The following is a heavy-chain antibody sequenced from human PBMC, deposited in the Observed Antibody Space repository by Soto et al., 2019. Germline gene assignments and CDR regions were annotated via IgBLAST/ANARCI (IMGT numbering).Heavy chain of an antibody. D-gene: IGHD4-4*01. CDR2: ISYSGAT. J-gene: IGHJ6*03. Sequence: SETLSLTCTVSGGSISSYYWSWIRQPPGKGLEWIGYISYSGATSYNPSLESRLTISVDTSNNQFSLRLSSVTAADTAIYFCARHDYSVNHYYYYMDVWGKGTTVTVSS. V-gene: IGHV4-59*01. CDR1: GGSISSYY. CDR3: ARHDYSVNHYYYYMDV.